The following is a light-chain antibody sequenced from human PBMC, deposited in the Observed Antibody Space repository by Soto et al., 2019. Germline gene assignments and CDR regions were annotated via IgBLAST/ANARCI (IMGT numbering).Light chain of an antibody. V-gene: IGKV1-5*03. CDR2: KAS. Sequence: DIQMTQSPSTLSASVGYRVTITCRASENIGVWLAWYQQKPGKAPKLLIYKASSLQSGVPSRFSGGGSGTEFTLTISSLQPDDFATYYCQQYHTYSWTFGQGTKVDI. CDR1: ENIGVW. CDR3: QQYHTYSWT. J-gene: IGKJ1*01.